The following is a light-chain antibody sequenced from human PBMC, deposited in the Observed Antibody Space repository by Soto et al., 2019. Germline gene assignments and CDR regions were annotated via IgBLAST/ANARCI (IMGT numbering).Light chain of an antibody. Sequence: QSVLTQPPPAFPPLGASAKLTSTLSRGHSSYAIAWHQKQPEKGPRYLMDLNNDGSHTKGDGIPDRFSGSSSGAERYLIISSLQSEDEADYYCQTWGTGFQVFGGGTKLTVL. CDR2: LNNDGSH. CDR3: QTWGTGFQV. V-gene: IGLV4-69*01. J-gene: IGLJ2*01. CDR1: RGHSSYA.